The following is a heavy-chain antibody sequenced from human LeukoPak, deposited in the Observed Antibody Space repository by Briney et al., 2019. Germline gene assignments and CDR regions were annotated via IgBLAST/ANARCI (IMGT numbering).Heavy chain of an antibody. J-gene: IGHJ4*02. V-gene: IGHV3-7*01. CDR1: GFTLGSYW. CDR2: IKQDGREI. Sequence: GGSLRLSCAASGFTLGSYWMSWVRQAPGKGLEWVANIKQDGREIYYVDSVKGRFTISRDNAKNSLYLQMNSLRAEDTAVYYCARDKQVGATYFDHWGQGTLVTVSS. D-gene: IGHD1-26*01. CDR3: ARDKQVGATYFDH.